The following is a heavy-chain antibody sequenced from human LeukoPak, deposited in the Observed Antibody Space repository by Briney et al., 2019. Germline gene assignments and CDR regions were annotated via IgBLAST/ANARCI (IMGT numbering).Heavy chain of an antibody. V-gene: IGHV3-74*01. CDR1: GFTFSDYW. J-gene: IGHJ4*02. Sequence: GGSLRLSCAASGFTFSDYWMHWVRQVPGKGLVWVSRINSDETITDYADSVKGRFTISRDNAKNTLYLQMSSLRVEDTAVYYCVRPHDNYAPVGFWGQGTLVTVPS. D-gene: IGHD4-11*01. CDR3: VRPHDNYAPVGF. CDR2: INSDETIT.